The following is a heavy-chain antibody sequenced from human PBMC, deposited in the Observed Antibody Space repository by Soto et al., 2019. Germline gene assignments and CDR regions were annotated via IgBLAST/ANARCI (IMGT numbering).Heavy chain of an antibody. J-gene: IGHJ6*02. D-gene: IGHD3-10*02. Sequence: GASVKVSCKASGGTFSSYAISWVLQAPGQGLEWMGGIIPIFGTANYAQKFQGRVTITADESTSTAYMELSSLRSEDTAVYYCARGGDYYVPMDVWGQGTTVTVSS. CDR3: ARGGDYYVPMDV. CDR1: GGTFSSYA. CDR2: IIPIFGTA. V-gene: IGHV1-69*13.